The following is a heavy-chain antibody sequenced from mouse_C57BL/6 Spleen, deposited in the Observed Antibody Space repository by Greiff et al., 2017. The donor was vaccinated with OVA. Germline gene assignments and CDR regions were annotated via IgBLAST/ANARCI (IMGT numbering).Heavy chain of an antibody. Sequence: EVMLVESGGGLVQPGGSMKLSCAASGFTFSDAWMDWVRQSPEKGLEWVAEIRNKANNHATYYAESVKGRFTISRDDSKSSVYLQMNSLRAEDTGIYYCTRVPLYYYGSSYGAMDYWGQGTSVTVSS. J-gene: IGHJ4*01. CDR2: IRNKANNHAT. CDR3: TRVPLYYYGSSYGAMDY. D-gene: IGHD1-1*01. CDR1: GFTFSDAW. V-gene: IGHV6-6*01.